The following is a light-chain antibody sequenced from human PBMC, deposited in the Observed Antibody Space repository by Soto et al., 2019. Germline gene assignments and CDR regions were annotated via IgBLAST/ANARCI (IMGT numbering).Light chain of an antibody. V-gene: IGKV3-20*01. CDR2: GAS. J-gene: IGKJ4*01. CDR3: QQYGNSPLT. Sequence: PWEGATLSCRASQSVSRNFLAWYQQKPGQAPRLLIYGASSRATGIPDRFSGTGSGTDFTLTISRLAPEDFAVYYCQQYGNSPLTFGGGTKVEIK. CDR1: QSVSRNF.